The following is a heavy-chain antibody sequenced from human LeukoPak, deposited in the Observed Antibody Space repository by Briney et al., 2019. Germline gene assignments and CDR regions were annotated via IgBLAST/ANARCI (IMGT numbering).Heavy chain of an antibody. CDR3: AGETYYYMDV. Sequence: ASVKVSCKASGYTFTSYGISWVRQAPGQGLEWMGWISAYNGNTNYAQKLQGRVAMTTDTSTSTAYMKLRSLRSDDTAVYYCAGETYYYMDVWGKGTTVTVSS. CDR2: ISAYNGNT. V-gene: IGHV1-18*01. CDR1: GYTFTSYG. J-gene: IGHJ6*03.